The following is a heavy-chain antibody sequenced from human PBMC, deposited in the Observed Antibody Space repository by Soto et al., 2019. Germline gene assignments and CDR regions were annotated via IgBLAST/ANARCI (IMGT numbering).Heavy chain of an antibody. CDR2: IVADGTGL. V-gene: IGHV3-33*01. CDR1: GFRFSNYG. Sequence: QVKLVESGGGVVQPGRSLRLSCAASGFRFSNYGMHWVRQAPGKGLEWLAVIVADGTGLHYADSVRGRVTIPRDNSKNTLYPHLNSLAADYTVIYFCARADDPTDNGLDHWGQGTLVTVPS. D-gene: IGHD1-1*01. J-gene: IGHJ4*02. CDR3: ARADDPTDNGLDH.